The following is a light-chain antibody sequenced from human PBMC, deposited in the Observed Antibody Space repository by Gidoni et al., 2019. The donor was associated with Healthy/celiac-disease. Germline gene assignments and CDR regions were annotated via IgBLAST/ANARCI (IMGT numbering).Light chain of an antibody. CDR1: QSVSSN. V-gene: IGKV3-15*01. CDR2: GAS. J-gene: IGKJ1*01. CDR3: QQYNNWPQT. Sequence: EIVMTQAPATLSVSPGERATLHCRARQSVSSNVAWYQQKPGQAPRLLIYGASTRATGSPARFSGSGSGTEFTLTISSLQSEDFAVYYCQQYNNWPQTFGQGTKVEIK.